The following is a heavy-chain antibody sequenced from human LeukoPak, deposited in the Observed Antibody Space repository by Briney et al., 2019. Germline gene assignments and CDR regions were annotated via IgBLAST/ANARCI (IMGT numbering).Heavy chain of an antibody. J-gene: IGHJ4*02. CDR3: ARASSSGWFFDY. D-gene: IGHD6-19*01. CDR2: IYYSGST. V-gene: IGHV4-59*01. Sequence: SETLSLTCTVSGGSISSYYWSWIRQPPGKGLEWIGYIYYSGSTNYNPSLKSRVTISVDTSKNQFSLKLSSVTAADTAVYYCARASSSGWFFDYWGQGTLVTVSS. CDR1: GGSISSYY.